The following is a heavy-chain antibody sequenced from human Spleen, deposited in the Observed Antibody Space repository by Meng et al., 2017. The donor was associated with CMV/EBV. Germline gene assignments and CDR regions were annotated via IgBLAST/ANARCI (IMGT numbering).Heavy chain of an antibody. CDR2: ISHKGRST. D-gene: IGHD5-18*01. CDR3: ARETYGYGDY. V-gene: IGHV3-11*05. CDR1: GFRFSDYY. Sequence: QVQLVESGGGLVKPVGSLRPSCAASGFRFSDYYMSWIRQAPGKGLEWISYISHKGRSTNYADSVKGRFTISRDNAKNSLYLQMNSLRAEDTAVYYCARETYGYGDYWGQGTLVTVSS. J-gene: IGHJ4*02.